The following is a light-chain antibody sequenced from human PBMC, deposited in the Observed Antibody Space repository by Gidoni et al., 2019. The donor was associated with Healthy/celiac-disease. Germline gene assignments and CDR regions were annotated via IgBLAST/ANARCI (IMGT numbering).Light chain of an antibody. CDR1: QGISSA. CDR2: DAS. Sequence: AIQLTQSPSSLSASVGDRVTITCRASQGISSALAWYQQKPGKAPKLLIYDASSLESGVPSRFSGSGSGTDFTLTISSLQPEDFATYYCQQCNSYPRTFXXXTKVEIK. CDR3: QQCNSYPRT. V-gene: IGKV1-13*02. J-gene: IGKJ1*01.